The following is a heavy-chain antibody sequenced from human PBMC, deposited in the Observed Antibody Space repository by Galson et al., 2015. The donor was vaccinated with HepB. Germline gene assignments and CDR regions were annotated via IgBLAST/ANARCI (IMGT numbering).Heavy chain of an antibody. CDR1: GFTVADNY. CDR2: LSSGGRT. Sequence: SLRLSCAASGFTVADNYMSWVRQAPGKGLEWVSVLSSGGRTNYADSVMGRFTISRDNSKNEVYLHMNSLRAEDTAVYYCARAVVAAYEDALDIWGQGTMVTVSS. D-gene: IGHD2-15*01. J-gene: IGHJ3*02. CDR3: ARAVVAAYEDALDI. V-gene: IGHV3-66*01.